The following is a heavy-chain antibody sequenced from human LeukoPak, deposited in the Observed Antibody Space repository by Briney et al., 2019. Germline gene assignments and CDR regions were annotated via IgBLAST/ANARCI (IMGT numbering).Heavy chain of an antibody. J-gene: IGHJ4*02. CDR2: INHSGST. V-gene: IGHV4-34*01. D-gene: IGHD3-9*01. CDR3: ARTLRYFDWCFDY. CDR1: GGSFSGYY. Sequence: PSETLSLTCAVYGGSFSGYYWSWIRQPPGKGLEWIGEINHSGSTNYNPSLKSRVTISVDTSKNQFSLKLSSVTAADTAVYYCARTLRYFDWCFDYWGQGTLVTVSS.